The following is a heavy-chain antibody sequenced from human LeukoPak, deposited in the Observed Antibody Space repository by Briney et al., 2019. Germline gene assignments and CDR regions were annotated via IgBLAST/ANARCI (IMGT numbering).Heavy chain of an antibody. CDR3: ARCRHGNCDYFDY. J-gene: IGHJ4*02. CDR1: GGSFTSDY. Sequence: SETLSLTCTVSGGSFTSDYWSWIRQPAGKGLEWIGRFYTSGTTNYNPSLKSPVTMSADTSKIQFSLKLRSVTAADTAVYYCARCRHGNCDYFDYWGQGTLVTVSS. CDR2: FYTSGTT. D-gene: IGHD1-7*01. V-gene: IGHV4-4*07.